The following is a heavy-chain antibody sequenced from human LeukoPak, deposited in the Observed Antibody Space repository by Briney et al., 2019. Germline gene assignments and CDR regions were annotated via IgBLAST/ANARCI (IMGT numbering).Heavy chain of an antibody. CDR1: GGSISSSSYF. CDR2: LYYSGTT. Sequence: SETLSLTCTVSGGSISSSSYFWGWIRQPPGRGLEWIGTLYYSGTTSYNPSLQSRATISVDTTKNQFSLMISSVTAANTSIYYCARLKGYSSSGRYFYTWGQGSQVTVS. J-gene: IGHJ4*02. CDR3: ARLKGYSSSGRYFYT. D-gene: IGHD6-13*01. V-gene: IGHV4-39*01.